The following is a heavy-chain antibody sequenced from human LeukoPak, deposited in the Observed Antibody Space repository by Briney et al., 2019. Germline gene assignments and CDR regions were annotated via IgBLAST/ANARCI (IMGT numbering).Heavy chain of an antibody. CDR3: ARDSRTFYSSSWYDY. CDR1: GFTFGSYS. D-gene: IGHD6-13*01. V-gene: IGHV3-21*01. CDR2: MSSSSTYR. Sequence: GGSLRLSCAASGFTFGSYSMNWVRQAPGKGLEWVSSMSSSSTYRYYADSVKGRFTISRDNAKNSLYLQMNSLRAEDTAVYYCARDSRTFYSSSWYDYWGQGTLVTVSS. J-gene: IGHJ4*02.